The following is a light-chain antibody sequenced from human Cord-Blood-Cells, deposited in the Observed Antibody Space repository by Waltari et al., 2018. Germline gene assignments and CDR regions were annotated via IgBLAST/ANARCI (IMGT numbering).Light chain of an antibody. J-gene: IGLJ2*01. CDR2: EVS. V-gene: IGLV2-18*02. CDR3: SSYTSSSTYVV. Sequence: QSALTQPPSVPGSPGQSVTISCPGTSSDVGSYNRVSWYQQPPGTAPKLMIYEVSNRPSGVPDRFSGSKSGNTASLTISGLQAEDEADYYCSSYTSSSTYVVFGGGTKLTVL. CDR1: SSDVGSYNR.